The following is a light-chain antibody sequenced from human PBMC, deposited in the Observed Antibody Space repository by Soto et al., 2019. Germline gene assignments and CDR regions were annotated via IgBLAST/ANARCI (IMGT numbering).Light chain of an antibody. V-gene: IGLV2-18*02. CDR1: SSDVGSYNR. CDR3: SSYTSSDTFVV. CDR2: DVN. J-gene: IGLJ2*01. Sequence: QSALTQPPSVSGSPGQSVTISCTGTSSDVGSYNRVSWYQQPPGTAPKLIIYDVNNRPSGVPDRFSGSKSGNTASLTISRLQAEDEADYYCSSYTSSDTFVVFGGGTKLTVL.